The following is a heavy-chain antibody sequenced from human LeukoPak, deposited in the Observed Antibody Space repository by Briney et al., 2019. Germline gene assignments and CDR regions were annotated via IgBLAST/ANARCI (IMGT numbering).Heavy chain of an antibody. CDR2: ISSSGSTI. CDR1: GSTFGRYN. Sequence: PGGSLRLSCAASGSTFGRYNMNWFRQAPGKGLEWVSYISSSGSTIYYTDSVRGRFTISRDNAKNSLYLQMNSLRADDTAVYYCARGHIVVVTAIQAFHIWGQGTMVTVSS. CDR3: ARGHIVVVTAIQAFHI. V-gene: IGHV3-48*04. D-gene: IGHD2-21*02. J-gene: IGHJ3*02.